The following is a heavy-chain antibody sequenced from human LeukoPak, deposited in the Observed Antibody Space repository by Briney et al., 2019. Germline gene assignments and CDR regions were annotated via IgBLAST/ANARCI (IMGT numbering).Heavy chain of an antibody. V-gene: IGHV3-33*08. CDR3: ARFEYSSSSRGGYNWFDP. CDR1: GFTFGTYW. J-gene: IGHJ5*02. Sequence: PGGSLRLSCAASGFTFGTYWMNWFRQAPGKGLEWVALIWYDGSNKNYADSVKGRFTISRDNSKNTLFLQMNSLRAEDTAVYYCARFEYSSSSRGGYNWFDPWGQGTLVTVSS. CDR2: IWYDGSNK. D-gene: IGHD6-6*01.